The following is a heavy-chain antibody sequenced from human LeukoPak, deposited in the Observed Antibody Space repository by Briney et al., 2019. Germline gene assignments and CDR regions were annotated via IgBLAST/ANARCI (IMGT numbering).Heavy chain of an antibody. CDR2: FYYSDST. CDR1: GGSIRNYF. J-gene: IGHJ4*02. CDR3: GRVTGYMIEDYFDY. D-gene: IGHD3-22*01. Sequence: PSEALSLTCTVSGGSIRNYFWSWIRQPPGKGLESIAYFYYSDSTNYNPSLKSRLSVSVDTSRNQFSLKLSSVTAADTAVYYCGRVTGYMIEDYFDYWGQGTLVTVSS. V-gene: IGHV4-59*01.